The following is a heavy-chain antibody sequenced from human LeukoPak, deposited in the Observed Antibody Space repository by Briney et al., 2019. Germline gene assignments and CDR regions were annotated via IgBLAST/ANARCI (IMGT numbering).Heavy chain of an antibody. V-gene: IGHV3-23*01. J-gene: IGHJ4*02. D-gene: IGHD3-16*01. CDR2: ISGSGATT. Sequence: GGSLRLSCAASGFTFSNHAMNWVRQAPGKGLEWVSAISGSGATTYHADSVKGRFTMSRDNSKNTLYLQMDSLRVEDTAVYFCAKGGGGVKKNYFDFWGQGTLVAVSS. CDR3: AKGGGGVKKNYFDF. CDR1: GFTFSNHA.